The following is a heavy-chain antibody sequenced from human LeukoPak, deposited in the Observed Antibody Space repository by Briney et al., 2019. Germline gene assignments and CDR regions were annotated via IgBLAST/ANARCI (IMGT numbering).Heavy chain of an antibody. V-gene: IGHV4-31*03. CDR2: INYSGST. CDR3: ARDEAIFGAGYYYGMDV. CDR1: GGSISSGGHY. J-gene: IGHJ6*02. Sequence: PSGTLSLTCTVSGGSISSGGHYWSWIRQHPGKGLEWIGYINYSGSTYYNPSLKSRVTISVDTSQNQFSLKLSSVTAADTAVYYCARDEAIFGAGYYYGMDVWGQGTTVTVSS. D-gene: IGHD3-3*01.